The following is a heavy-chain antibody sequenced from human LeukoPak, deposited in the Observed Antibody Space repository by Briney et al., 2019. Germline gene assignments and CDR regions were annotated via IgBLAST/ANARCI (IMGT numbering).Heavy chain of an antibody. Sequence: GGSLRLSCAASGFTFDEYGMTWVRQAPGKGLEWVSGINWNGGSTGYADSVKGRFTISRDNAKKSLYLQMNSLRAEDTALYYCARDRVIAAVRLASFDYWGQGTLVTVSS. CDR3: ARDRVIAAVRLASFDY. CDR2: INWNGGST. D-gene: IGHD6-13*01. J-gene: IGHJ4*02. V-gene: IGHV3-20*04. CDR1: GFTFDEYG.